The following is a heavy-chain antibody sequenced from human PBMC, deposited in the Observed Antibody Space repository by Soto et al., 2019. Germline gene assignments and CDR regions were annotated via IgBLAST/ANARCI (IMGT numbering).Heavy chain of an antibody. J-gene: IGHJ4*02. CDR2: ISYDGSNK. CDR1: GFTFSSYG. Sequence: SLRLSCAASGFTFSSYGMHWVRQAPGKGLEWVAVISYDGSNKYYADSVKGRFTISRDNSRNTLYLQMNSLRAEDTAVYYCAKGVVVVVAATPFDYWGQGTLVTVS. CDR3: AKGVVVVVAATPFDY. V-gene: IGHV3-30*18. D-gene: IGHD2-15*01.